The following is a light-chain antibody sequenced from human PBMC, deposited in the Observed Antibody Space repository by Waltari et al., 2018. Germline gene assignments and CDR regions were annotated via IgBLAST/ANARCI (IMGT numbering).Light chain of an antibody. CDR1: TGAVTSGHY. V-gene: IGLV7-46*01. CDR3: LLWYSGARWV. CDR2: DTS. J-gene: IGLJ3*02. Sequence: QAVVTQEPSLTVSPGGTVTLTCGSSTGAVTSGHYPYWFQQKPGQVPRPLIYDTSNKHSWTPARFSGSLLGGKAALTLSGAQPEDEAEYYCLLWYSGARWVFGGGTKLSVL.